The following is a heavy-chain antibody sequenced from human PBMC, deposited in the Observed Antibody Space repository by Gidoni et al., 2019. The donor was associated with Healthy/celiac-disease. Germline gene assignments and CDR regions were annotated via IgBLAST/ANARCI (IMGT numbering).Heavy chain of an antibody. D-gene: IGHD6-13*01. CDR1: GYTFTGYD. CDR2: IHPNSGGT. V-gene: IGHV1-2*02. J-gene: IGHJ5*02. CDR3: ARDWVEGQQLFQGWFDP. Sequence: QVQLVQSGAEVKKPGAAGKVSCKASGYTFTGYDMHWVRQAPGQGLEWMGWIHPNSGGTNSAQKFQGRVTMTRDTSISTAYMELSRLRSDDTAVYYCARDWVEGQQLFQGWFDPWGQGTLVTVSS.